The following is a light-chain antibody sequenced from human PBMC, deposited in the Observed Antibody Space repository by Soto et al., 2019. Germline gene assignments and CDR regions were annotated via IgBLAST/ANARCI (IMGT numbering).Light chain of an antibody. Sequence: EIVLTQSPGTLSLSPGEGATLSCRASHSVSTNFFAWYQQKPGQAPRLLIYGASTRATGIPDRFSGSGSGTDFTLTISRLETEDFAVYYCQQYGRTSWTFGQGTKVEIK. CDR1: HSVSTNF. J-gene: IGKJ1*01. V-gene: IGKV3-20*01. CDR2: GAS. CDR3: QQYGRTSWT.